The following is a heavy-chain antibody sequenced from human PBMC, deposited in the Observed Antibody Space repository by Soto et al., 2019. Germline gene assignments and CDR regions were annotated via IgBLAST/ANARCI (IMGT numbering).Heavy chain of an antibody. V-gene: IGHV1-69*13. CDR2: IIPLFGTA. CDR1: GGTFSTYA. J-gene: IGHJ4*02. D-gene: IGHD3-22*01. Sequence: SVKVSCKASGGTFSTYAIDWVRQAPGQGLEWMGGIIPLFGTAKYAQNFQGRITITADESTNTAYMELRSLRSQDTAVYYCARDLSSGYDSYYFDYWGQGTLVTVSS. CDR3: ARDLSSGYDSYYFDY.